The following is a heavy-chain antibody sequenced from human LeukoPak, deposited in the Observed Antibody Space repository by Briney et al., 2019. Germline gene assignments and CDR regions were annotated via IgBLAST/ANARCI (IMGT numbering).Heavy chain of an antibody. V-gene: IGHV3-30*02. CDR2: IRYDGSKK. CDR3: AKVGGAYYYDSSGPEGNAFDI. CDR1: GFTFSNYG. Sequence: GGSLRLSCAASGFTFSNYGMHWVRQAPGKGLEWVAFIRYDGSKKYYADSVKGRFTISRDNSKNTLYLQMNSLRAEDTAVYYCAKVGGAYYYDSSGPEGNAFDIWGQGTMVTVSS. J-gene: IGHJ3*02. D-gene: IGHD3-22*01.